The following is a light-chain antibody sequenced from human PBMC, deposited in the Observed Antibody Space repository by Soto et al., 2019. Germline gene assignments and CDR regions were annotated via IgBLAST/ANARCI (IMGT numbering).Light chain of an antibody. Sequence: EIVLTQPPATLSLSPGERATLSCRASRSFASSYLAWYQHKPGQAPRLLIYAASSRATGIPDRFIGSGSGTDFTLTISRLEPDDSAVYYCHHYDSSPPYTFGQGTKVDIK. J-gene: IGKJ2*01. CDR1: RSFASSY. CDR3: HHYDSSPPYT. CDR2: AAS. V-gene: IGKV3-20*01.